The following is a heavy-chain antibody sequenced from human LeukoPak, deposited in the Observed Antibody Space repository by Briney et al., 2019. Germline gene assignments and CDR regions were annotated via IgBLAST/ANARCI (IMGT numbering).Heavy chain of an antibody. V-gene: IGHV4-34*01. Sequence: SETLSLICAVYGGSFSGYYWSWIRQPPGKGLEWIGEINHSGSTNYNPSLKSRVTISVDTSKNQFSLKLSSVTAADTAVYYCARGLRGPRYCSSTSCYQDYWGQGTLVTVSS. CDR1: GGSFSGYY. CDR2: INHSGST. D-gene: IGHD2-2*01. CDR3: ARGLRGPRYCSSTSCYQDY. J-gene: IGHJ4*02.